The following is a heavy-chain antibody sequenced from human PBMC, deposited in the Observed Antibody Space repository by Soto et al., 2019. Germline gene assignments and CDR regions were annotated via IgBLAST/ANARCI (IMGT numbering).Heavy chain of an antibody. CDR2: ISGSGGST. CDR1: GFTFSSYA. Sequence: QLGGSLRLSCAASGFTFSSYAMSWVRQAPGKGLEWVSAISGSGGSTYYADSVKGRFTISRDNSKNTLYLQMNSLRAEGTAVYYWAKNLREGAGGPPAALYYYYYMDVWGKGTTVTVSS. V-gene: IGHV3-23*01. CDR3: AKNLREGAGGPPAALYYYYYMDV. J-gene: IGHJ6*03. D-gene: IGHD3-10*01.